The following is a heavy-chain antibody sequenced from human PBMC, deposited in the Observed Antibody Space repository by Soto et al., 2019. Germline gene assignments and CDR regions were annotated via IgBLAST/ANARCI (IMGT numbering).Heavy chain of an antibody. CDR3: AKGGTYSFDS. CDR1: GASISNFY. Sequence: PSETLSLTCSVSGASISNFYWGWIRQSAGKGLEWIGRLYTRGTTDYNPSLKSRVTMSIDTSKNRVSLSLTSVTAADTAVYYCAKGGTYSFDSWGQGIVVTVSS. D-gene: IGHD3-16*01. CDR2: LYTRGTT. J-gene: IGHJ4*02. V-gene: IGHV4-4*07.